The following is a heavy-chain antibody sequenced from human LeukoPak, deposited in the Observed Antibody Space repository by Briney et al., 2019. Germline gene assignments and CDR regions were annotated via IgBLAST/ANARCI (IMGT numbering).Heavy chain of an antibody. V-gene: IGHV3-53*01. J-gene: IGHJ3*02. CDR2: IYSDVST. CDR1: GFTVSSNY. D-gene: IGHD6-19*01. CDR3: ARDRSAVARAYDI. Sequence: EPGGSLRLSCAASGFTVSSNYMSWVRQAPGKGLEWVSVIYSDVSTYYTDSVKCRITISRDNSKNTVFLQMNSLRAEDTAVYYCARDRSAVARAYDIWGQGTMVTVSS.